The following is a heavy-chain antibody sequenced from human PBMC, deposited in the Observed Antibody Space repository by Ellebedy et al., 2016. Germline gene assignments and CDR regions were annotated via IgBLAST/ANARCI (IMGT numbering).Heavy chain of an antibody. CDR1: GFTFTTYN. CDR2: ISGGRDYI. CDR3: AKSGESAYYFDF. D-gene: IGHD3-10*01. J-gene: IGHJ4*02. V-gene: IGHV3-21*01. Sequence: GGSLRLXCVGSGFTFTTYNMNWVRQAPGKGLEWVSSISGGRDYIYYADSMKGRFTTSRDNARNSLFLQMNSLRDEDTAVYYCAKSGESAYYFDFWGQGTPVTVSS.